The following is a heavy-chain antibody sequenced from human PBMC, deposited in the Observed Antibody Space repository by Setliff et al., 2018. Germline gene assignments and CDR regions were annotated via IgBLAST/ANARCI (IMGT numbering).Heavy chain of an antibody. CDR3: AREKNSGSSGCFLS. J-gene: IGHJ4*02. D-gene: IGHD1-26*01. Sequence: ASVKVSCKASGYTFTSYGFSWVRQAPGQGLEWMGWISVYNGKTKYAQKFQGRVTMTTDTSTRTAYMEVTSLRSDDTAVYYCAREKNSGSSGCFLSWGQGTLVTVSS. CDR2: ISVYNGKT. CDR1: GYTFTSYG. V-gene: IGHV1-18*01.